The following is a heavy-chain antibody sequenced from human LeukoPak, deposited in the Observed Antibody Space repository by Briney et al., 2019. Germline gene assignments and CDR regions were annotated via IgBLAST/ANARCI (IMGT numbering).Heavy chain of an antibody. CDR1: GFSLSSSGVG. V-gene: IGHV2-5*02. Sequence: SGPTLVNPTQTLTLTCTFSGFSLSSSGVGVGWIRQPPGKALEWLALIYWDDDKRYSPSLKSRVTITKDTSKKQVVLTMTNMDPVDTATYYCAHTTLTYDSSEYKGAYFDYWGQGTLVTVSS. CDR3: AHTTLTYDSSEYKGAYFDY. CDR2: IYWDDDK. D-gene: IGHD3-22*01. J-gene: IGHJ4*02.